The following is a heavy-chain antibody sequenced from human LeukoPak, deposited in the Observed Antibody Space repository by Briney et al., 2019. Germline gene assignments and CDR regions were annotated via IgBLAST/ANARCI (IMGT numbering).Heavy chain of an antibody. J-gene: IGHJ3*02. CDR1: GGTFSSYA. CDR3: AQGITGAAFDI. D-gene: IGHD7-27*01. V-gene: IGHV1-69*06. CDR2: IIPIFGTA. Sequence: SVKVSCKASGGTFSSYAISWVRQAPGQGLEWMGGIIPIFGTANYAQKFQGRVTITADKSTSTACMELSSLRSEDTAVYYCAQGITGAAFDIWGQGTMVTVSS.